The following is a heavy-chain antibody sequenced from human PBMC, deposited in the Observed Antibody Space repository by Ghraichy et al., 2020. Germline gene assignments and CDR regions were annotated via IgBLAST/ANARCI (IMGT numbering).Heavy chain of an antibody. Sequence: GGSLRLSCAASGFTFSSYAMSWVRQAPGKGLGWVSAISGSGGSTYYADSVKGRFTIPRDNSKNTLYLQMNSLRAEDTAVYYCAKDRYDSSGYYYDYGDYWGQGTLVTVSS. CDR1: GFTFSSYA. D-gene: IGHD3-22*01. CDR3: AKDRYDSSGYYYDYGDY. V-gene: IGHV3-23*01. J-gene: IGHJ4*02. CDR2: ISGSGGST.